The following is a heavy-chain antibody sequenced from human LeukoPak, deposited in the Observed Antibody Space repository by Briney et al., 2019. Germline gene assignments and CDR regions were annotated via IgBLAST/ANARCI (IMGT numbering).Heavy chain of an antibody. Sequence: SETLSLTCTVSGGSISTYYWSWIRQPPGKGLEWLGYFYYSGSTNYNPSLKSRVTISVDTSKNQFSPKLSSVTAADSAVYYCARSVGVPSYYGMDVWGQGTTVTVSS. J-gene: IGHJ6*02. CDR3: ARSVGVPSYYGMDV. V-gene: IGHV4-59*08. CDR1: GGSISTYY. CDR2: FYYSGST. D-gene: IGHD3-3*01.